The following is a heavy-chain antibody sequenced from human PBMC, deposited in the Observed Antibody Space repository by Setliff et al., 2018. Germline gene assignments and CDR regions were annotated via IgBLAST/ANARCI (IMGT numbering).Heavy chain of an antibody. V-gene: IGHV1-18*01. CDR1: GYTFINFG. Sequence: ASVKVSCKASGYTFINFGISWVRQAPGQGLEWVGWISPYTGSTYYAPRLQDRVTLTADTSTNTAYMELRSLISDDTAVYYCSRLVRFCTRTTCRRLSGDDFWGQGTLVTVSS. D-gene: IGHD2-8*01. J-gene: IGHJ4*02. CDR3: SRLVRFCTRTTCRRLSGDDF. CDR2: ISPYTGST.